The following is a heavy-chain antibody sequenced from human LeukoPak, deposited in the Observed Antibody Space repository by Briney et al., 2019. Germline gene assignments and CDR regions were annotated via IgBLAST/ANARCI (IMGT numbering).Heavy chain of an antibody. CDR3: AKRGVVIRVILVGFHKEAYYFDS. CDR1: GITLSNYC. D-gene: IGHD3-22*01. J-gene: IGHJ4*02. CDR2: ISDRGSRT. V-gene: IGHV3-23*01. Sequence: GGSLRLSCAVSGITLSNYCMSWVLQAPGKGLEWVAGISDRGSRTNYADSVKGRFTISTDHPKNTLYLQMNSLRAEDTAVYFCAKRGVVIRVILVGFHKEAYYFDSWGQGALVTVSS.